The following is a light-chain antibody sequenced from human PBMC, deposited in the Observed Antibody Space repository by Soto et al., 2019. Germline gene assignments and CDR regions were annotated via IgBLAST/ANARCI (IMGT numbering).Light chain of an antibody. CDR3: QHIKSYPRALA. V-gene: IGKV1-9*01. Sequence: DIQLTQSPSFLSASVGDRVNITCRASQGIRSFLAWYQQKVGQAPKLLIYAASTLESGVSLRFSGSGSGTEFTLTISSLQPEDFATYYCQHIKSYPRALAFGGGTKVEI. CDR1: QGIRSF. J-gene: IGKJ4*01. CDR2: AAS.